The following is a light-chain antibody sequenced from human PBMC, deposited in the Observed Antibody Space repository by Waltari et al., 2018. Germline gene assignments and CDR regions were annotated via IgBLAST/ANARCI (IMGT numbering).Light chain of an antibody. CDR1: QSVLYSGNNKNY. CDR2: WAS. J-gene: IGKJ2*01. CDR3: QQYYSPPYT. Sequence: DIVMTQSPDSLAVSLGERATINCKSRQSVLYSGNNKNYLGWYQKTPGQPPKLLIYWASTRESGVPDRFSGSGSGTDFTLTISSLQAEDVAVYYCQQYYSPPYTFGQGTKLEIK. V-gene: IGKV4-1*01.